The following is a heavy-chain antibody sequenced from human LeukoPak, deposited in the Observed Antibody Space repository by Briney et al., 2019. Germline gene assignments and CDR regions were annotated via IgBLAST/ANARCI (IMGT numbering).Heavy chain of an antibody. CDR1: GFTFSIAW. CDR2: INTDGSST. Sequence: AGGSLRLSCAASGFTFSIAWMTWVRQAPGKGLVWVSRINTDGSSTSYADSVKGRITISRDNAKNTVYLQMNSLRAEDTAVYYCASGYSGYGVGYWGQGTLVTVSS. J-gene: IGHJ4*02. V-gene: IGHV3-74*01. D-gene: IGHD5-12*01. CDR3: ASGYSGYGVGY.